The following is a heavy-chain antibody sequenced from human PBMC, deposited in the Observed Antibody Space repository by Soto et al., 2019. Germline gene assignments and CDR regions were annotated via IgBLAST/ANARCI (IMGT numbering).Heavy chain of an antibody. CDR2: IYYSEYT. CDR1: GASISTGGHY. V-gene: IGHV4-31*11. D-gene: IGHD3-10*01. Sequence: PSETLSLTCAVSGASISTGGHYWSWIRQLPGKGLEWIGYIYYSEYTYYNPSLKSRLTISMDATRNRFSLKLTSLTAADTGVYYCARSLGTIVWGTIMTPYLFAFWGQGSSVTVSS. J-gene: IGHJ6*02. CDR3: ARSLGTIVWGTIMTPYLFAF.